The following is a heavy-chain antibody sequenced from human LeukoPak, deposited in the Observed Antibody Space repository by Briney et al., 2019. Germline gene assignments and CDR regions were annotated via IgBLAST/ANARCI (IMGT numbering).Heavy chain of an antibody. CDR2: ISGSGDAT. CDR1: GFTFSTYA. D-gene: IGHD4-11*01. Sequence: QSGGSLRLSCAASGFTFSTYAMGWVRQAPGKGLEWVSTISGSGDATYSADSVKGRFTTSRDNAKNTLYLQMNSLRAEDTAVYYCARGGDYTNAFDYWGQGTLVTVSS. V-gene: IGHV3-23*01. J-gene: IGHJ4*02. CDR3: ARGGDYTNAFDY.